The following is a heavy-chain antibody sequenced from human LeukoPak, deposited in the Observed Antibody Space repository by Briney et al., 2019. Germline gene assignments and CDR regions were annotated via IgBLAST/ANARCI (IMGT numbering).Heavy chain of an antibody. CDR2: FYSGGST. CDR1: GINVINSY. D-gene: IGHD3-10*01. V-gene: IGHV3-53*01. Sequence: GGSLRLSCVVSGINVINSYMAWVRQAPGKGLEWVSVFYSGGSTYYTDSVKGRFTMSRDNSKNTLDLQMNSLRAEDTAVYYCARGSDFGSGSWRFYFNYWGQGTLVTVPS. CDR3: ARGSDFGSGSWRFYFNY. J-gene: IGHJ4*02.